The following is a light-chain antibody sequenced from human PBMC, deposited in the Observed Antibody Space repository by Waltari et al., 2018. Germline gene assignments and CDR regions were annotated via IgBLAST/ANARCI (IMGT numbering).Light chain of an antibody. CDR3: QQFYTTPWT. Sequence: DIVMTHSPESLAVSLGERASINCKSSQTILSDSNDKNYLAWYQQKPGQPPKLLIYWASTRESGVPERFSGSGSATYFTLTISSLQAEDVAVYYCQQFYTTPWTFGQGTKVEIK. J-gene: IGKJ1*01. CDR2: WAS. CDR1: QTILSDSNDKNY. V-gene: IGKV4-1*01.